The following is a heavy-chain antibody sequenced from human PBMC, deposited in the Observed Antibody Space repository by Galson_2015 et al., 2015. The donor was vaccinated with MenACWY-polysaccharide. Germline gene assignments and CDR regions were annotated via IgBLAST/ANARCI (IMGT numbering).Heavy chain of an antibody. CDR1: GFTFDDNA. J-gene: IGHJ6*02. CDR3: AIVAGTNYYYVMDV. D-gene: IGHD6-19*01. CDR2: ISWNSGSI. V-gene: IGHV3-9*01. Sequence: SLRLSCAASGFTFDDNAMHWVRHAPGKGLEWVSGISWNSGSIGYADSVKGRFTISRDNAKNSLYLQMNSLRTEGTALYYCAIVAGTNYYYVMDVWGHGTTVTVSS.